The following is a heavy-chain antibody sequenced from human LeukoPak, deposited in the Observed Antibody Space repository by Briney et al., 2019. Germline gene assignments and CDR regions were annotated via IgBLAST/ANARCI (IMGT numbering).Heavy chain of an antibody. J-gene: IGHJ3*02. D-gene: IGHD2-2*01. CDR3: AREVVPAATTEQNAFDI. CDR2: ISYDGSNK. Sequence: GRSLRLSCAASGFTFSSYAMHWVRQAPGKGLEWVAVISYDGSNKYYADSVKGRFTISRDNSKNTLYLQMNSLRAEDTAVYYCAREVVPAATTEQNAFDIWGQGTMVTVSS. V-gene: IGHV3-30*04. CDR1: GFTFSSYA.